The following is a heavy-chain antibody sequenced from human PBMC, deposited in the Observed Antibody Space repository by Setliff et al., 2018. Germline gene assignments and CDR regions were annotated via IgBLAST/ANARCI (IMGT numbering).Heavy chain of an antibody. Sequence: ASVKVSCKASGYTFTGHYIHWVRQAPGQGLEWMGWINPNSGGTNYAQKFQGRVTMTRDTSISTAYMELSRLRSDDTAVYYCARDGIAREGLGIDYWGQGTLGTVSS. D-gene: IGHD2-21*01. CDR1: GYTFTGHY. V-gene: IGHV1-2*02. CDR3: ARDGIAREGLGIDY. CDR2: INPNSGGT. J-gene: IGHJ4*02.